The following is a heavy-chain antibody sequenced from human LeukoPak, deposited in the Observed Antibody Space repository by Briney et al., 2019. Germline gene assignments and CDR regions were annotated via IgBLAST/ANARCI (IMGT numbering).Heavy chain of an antibody. V-gene: IGHV3-23*01. J-gene: IGHJ4*02. CDR2: ISGSGGST. CDR1: GFTFSSYA. D-gene: IGHD1-26*01. Sequence: GGSLRLSCAASGFTFSSYAMSWVRQAPGKGLEWVSAISGSGGSTYYADSVKGRFIISRDNSKNMLYLQMNSLGTEDTAVYYCARGDSGNFDYWGQGTLVTVSS. CDR3: ARGDSGNFDY.